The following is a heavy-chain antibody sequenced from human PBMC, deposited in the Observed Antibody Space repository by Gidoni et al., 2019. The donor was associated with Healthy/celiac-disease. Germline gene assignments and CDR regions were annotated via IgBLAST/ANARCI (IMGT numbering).Heavy chain of an antibody. J-gene: IGHJ1*01. V-gene: IGHV3-23*01. D-gene: IGHD4-17*01. CDR2: ISGSGGST. CDR1: GFTSSSYA. Sequence: EVQLLESGGGLVQPGGSLSLSCAASGFTSSSYAMSWVRQAPGKGLEWVSAISGSGGSTYYADSVKGRFTISRDNSKNTLYLQMNSLRAEDTAVYYCAKGVTTVTTLIQHWGQGTLVTVSS. CDR3: AKGVTTVTTLIQH.